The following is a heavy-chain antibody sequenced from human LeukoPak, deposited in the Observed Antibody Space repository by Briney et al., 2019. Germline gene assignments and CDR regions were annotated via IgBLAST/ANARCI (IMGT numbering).Heavy chain of an antibody. D-gene: IGHD1-26*01. V-gene: IGHV4-59*01. CDR2: IYYSGST. J-gene: IGHJ3*02. CDR1: GGSISSYY. Sequence: PSETLSLTCTVSGGSISSYYWSWIRQPPGKGLEWIGYIYYSGSTNYNPSLKSRVTISVDTSKNQFSLKLSSVTAADTAVYYCAAYLVGDAFDTWGQGTMVTVSS. CDR3: AAYLVGDAFDT.